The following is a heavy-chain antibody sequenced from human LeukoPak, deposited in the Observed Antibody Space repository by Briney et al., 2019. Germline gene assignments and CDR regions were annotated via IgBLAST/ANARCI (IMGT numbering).Heavy chain of an antibody. Sequence: ASVKVSCKASGYTFTGYYMHWVRQAPGQGLEWMGWINPNSGGTNYAQKFQGRVTMTRDTSISTAYMELSSLRSEDTAVYYCARERGNDFWSGRVQTMDVWGKGTMVTVSS. J-gene: IGHJ6*03. D-gene: IGHD3-3*01. CDR2: INPNSGGT. CDR1: GYTFTGYY. V-gene: IGHV1-2*02. CDR3: ARERGNDFWSGRVQTMDV.